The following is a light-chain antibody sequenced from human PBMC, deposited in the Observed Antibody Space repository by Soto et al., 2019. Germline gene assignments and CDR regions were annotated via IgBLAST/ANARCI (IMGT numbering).Light chain of an antibody. J-gene: IGKJ1*01. CDR1: QSVSSSY. Sequence: EIVLTQSPGTLSLSPGERATLSCRASQSVSSSYLAWYQQKPGQAPRLLIYGASSRATGIPDRFSGSGSGKDFTLTISRLEPEDFAVYYCQKYGSSRTLGQGTKVDIK. V-gene: IGKV3-20*01. CDR2: GAS. CDR3: QKYGSSRT.